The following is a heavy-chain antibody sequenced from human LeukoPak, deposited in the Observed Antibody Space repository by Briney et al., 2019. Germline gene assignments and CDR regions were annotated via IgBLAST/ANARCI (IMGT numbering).Heavy chain of an antibody. CDR1: GYTFTAYY. J-gene: IGHJ4*02. CDR2: LNPHSGGA. CDR3: ARSYYGESESSAGTDY. V-gene: IGHV1-2*02. Sequence: GASVKVSCQASGYTFTAYYKYWVRQAPGQGLESMGWLNPHSGGATYAQKFQGRVTMTRDTSTNTAYMELTRLKVDDTAVYFCARSYYGESESSAGTDYWGQGTLVTVSS. D-gene: IGHD3-22*01.